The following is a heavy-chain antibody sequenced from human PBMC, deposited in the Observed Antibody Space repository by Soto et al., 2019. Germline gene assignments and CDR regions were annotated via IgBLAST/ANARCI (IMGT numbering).Heavy chain of an antibody. D-gene: IGHD3-16*02. CDR2: ISSSGSTI. CDR3: ARGPYDYVWGSDPPHFDY. J-gene: IGHJ4*02. Sequence: GGSLRLSCAASAFTFKNYWMHWVRQVPGKGLEWVSYISSSGSTIYYADSVKGRFTISRDNAKNSLYLQMNSLRAEDTAVYYCARGPYDYVWGSDPPHFDYWGQGTLVTVSS. CDR1: AFTFKNYW. V-gene: IGHV3-11*01.